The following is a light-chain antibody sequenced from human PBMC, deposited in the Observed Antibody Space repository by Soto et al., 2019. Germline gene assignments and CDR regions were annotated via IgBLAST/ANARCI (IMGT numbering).Light chain of an antibody. J-gene: IGLJ2*01. CDR1: SSNIGNNY. Sequence: QSVLTQPPSVSAAPGQTVTISCTGSSSNIGNNYVSWYQQLPGTAPKLLIYDNNKRPSAIPDRLSGSKSGTSAALVITGGQNGDEADYYCGTWDGSRSAGVFGGGTQLTVL. CDR2: DNN. CDR3: GTWDGSRSAGV. V-gene: IGLV1-51*01.